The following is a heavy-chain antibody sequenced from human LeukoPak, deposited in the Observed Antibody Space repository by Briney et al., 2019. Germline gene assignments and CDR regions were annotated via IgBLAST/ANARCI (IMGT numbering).Heavy chain of an antibody. J-gene: IGHJ4*02. V-gene: IGHV4-39*01. Sequence: PSETLSLTCTVSGGSISSSSYYWGWIRQPPGKGLEWIGSIYYSGSTYYNPSLKSRVTISVDTSRNQFSLKLSSVTAADTAVYYCARTSWLQSSFYFEYWGQGTLVTVSS. CDR2: IYYSGST. CDR3: ARTSWLQSSFYFEY. D-gene: IGHD5-24*01. CDR1: GGSISSSSYY.